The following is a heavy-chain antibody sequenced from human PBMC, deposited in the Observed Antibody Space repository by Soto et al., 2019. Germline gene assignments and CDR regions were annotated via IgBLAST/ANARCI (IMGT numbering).Heavy chain of an antibody. J-gene: IGHJ3*02. Sequence: GSLRLSCAASGFTFSDYYMSWIRQAPGKGLEWVSYISSSSSYTNYADSVKGRFTISRDNAKNSLYLQMNSLRAEDTAVYYCARDTGYYYDSTGSDAFDIWGQGTMVTVSS. CDR3: ARDTGYYYDSTGSDAFDI. V-gene: IGHV3-11*05. CDR2: ISSSSSYT. D-gene: IGHD3-22*01. CDR1: GFTFSDYY.